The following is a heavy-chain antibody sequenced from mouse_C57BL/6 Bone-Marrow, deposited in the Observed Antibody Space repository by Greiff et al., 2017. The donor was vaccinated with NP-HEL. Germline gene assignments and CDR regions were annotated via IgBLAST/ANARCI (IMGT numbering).Heavy chain of an antibody. D-gene: IGHD1-1*01. CDR3: ARKSLYGSSPWFAS. V-gene: IGHV3-6*01. CDR1: GYSITSGSY. J-gene: IGHJ3*01. Sequence: EVQLQESGPGLVKPSQSLSLTCSVTGYSITSGSYWNWIRQFPGNKLEWMGYISYDGSNNYNPSLKNRIPITLYTSKNQFFLKLISVTTEDTATYYCARKSLYGSSPWFASWGQGTLVTVSA. CDR2: ISYDGSN.